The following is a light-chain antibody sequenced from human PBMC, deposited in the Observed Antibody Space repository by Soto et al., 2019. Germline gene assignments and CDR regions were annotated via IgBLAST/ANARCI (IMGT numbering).Light chain of an antibody. CDR3: QXYNNWPRT. Sequence: EIVMTQSPATLSVSPGERATLSCRASQSVSSNLAWYQQKPGQAPRLLIYGASTRATGIPARFSGSGSGTEFTLTISSLQSEXXXVXXXQXYNNWPRTFGQGTKVEIK. CDR2: GAS. J-gene: IGKJ1*01. CDR1: QSVSSN. V-gene: IGKV3-15*01.